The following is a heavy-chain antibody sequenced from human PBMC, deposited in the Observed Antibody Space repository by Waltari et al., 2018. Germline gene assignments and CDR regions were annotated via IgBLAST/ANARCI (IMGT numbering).Heavy chain of an antibody. D-gene: IGHD4-17*01. CDR3: ARVELDNYGEGDYFDF. CDR1: GGSISGYS. Sequence: QVQLQESGPGLVKPSETLSLTCTVTGGSISGYSWRWIRQPAGKGLEWIGRIYTSGSTNYNPSLKSRVTMSVDTSKNQFSLKLSSVTAADTAVYYCARVELDNYGEGDYFDFWGQGTLVTVSS. CDR2: IYTSGST. V-gene: IGHV4-4*07. J-gene: IGHJ4*02.